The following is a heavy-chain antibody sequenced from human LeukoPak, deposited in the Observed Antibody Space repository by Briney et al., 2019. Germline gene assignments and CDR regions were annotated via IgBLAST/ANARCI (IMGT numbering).Heavy chain of an antibody. J-gene: IGHJ4*02. Sequence: SETLSLTCAVYGGSFSGYYWSWIRQPPGKGLEWIGEINHSGSTNYNPSLKSRVTISVDTSRNQFSLKLSSVTAADTAVYYCARSEFMVRGVITQPSFDYWGQGTLVTVSS. CDR3: ARSEFMVRGVITQPSFDY. V-gene: IGHV4-34*01. CDR2: INHSGST. D-gene: IGHD3-10*01. CDR1: GGSFSGYY.